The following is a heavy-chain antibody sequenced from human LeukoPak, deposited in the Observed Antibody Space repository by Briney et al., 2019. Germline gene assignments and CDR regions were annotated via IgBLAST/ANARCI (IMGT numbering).Heavy chain of an antibody. V-gene: IGHV1-3*03. Sequence: VASVKVSCKASGYTFTSYAMHWVRQAPGQRLEWMGWINAGNGNTKCSQEFQGRVTITRDTSASTAYMELSSLRSEDMAVYYCARENIYLSAVAGSYYFDYWGQGTLVTVSS. CDR1: GYTFTSYA. D-gene: IGHD6-19*01. CDR3: ARENIYLSAVAGSYYFDY. CDR2: INAGNGNT. J-gene: IGHJ4*02.